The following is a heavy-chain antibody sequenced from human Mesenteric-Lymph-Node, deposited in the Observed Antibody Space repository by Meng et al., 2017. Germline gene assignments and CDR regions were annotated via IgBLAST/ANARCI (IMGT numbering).Heavy chain of an antibody. CDR3: ARDLSTLWFGELSFDRGMDV. CDR1: GFTFSSYA. CDR2: NSYDGSI. J-gene: IGHJ6*02. V-gene: IGHV3-30*03. D-gene: IGHD3-10*01. Sequence: GESLKISCAASGFTFSSYAMSWVRQAPDKGLEWVALNSYDGSILYADSVKGRLTISRDNSENTVYLQMNSLRAEDTAVYYCARDLSTLWFGELSFDRGMDVWGQGTTVTVSS.